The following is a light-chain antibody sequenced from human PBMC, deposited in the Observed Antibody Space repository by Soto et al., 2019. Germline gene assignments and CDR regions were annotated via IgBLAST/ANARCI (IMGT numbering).Light chain of an antibody. CDR2: GAS. CDR3: QQYDNSLYT. CDR1: QSLSSSY. J-gene: IGKJ2*01. V-gene: IGKV3-20*01. Sequence: EIVLTQSPGTLSLSPGERATLSCRASQSLSSSYLAWYQQKPGQTPRLLIYGASTRAAGIPDRFSGSGSGTVFTLTISRLEPEDFAVYYCQQYDNSLYTFGQGTKLEIK.